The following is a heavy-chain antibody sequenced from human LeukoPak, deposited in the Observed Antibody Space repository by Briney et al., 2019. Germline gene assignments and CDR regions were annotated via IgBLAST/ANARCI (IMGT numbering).Heavy chain of an antibody. Sequence: GGSLRLSCAASGFTFSSYWMSWVRPAPGKGLEWVANIKQDGSEKYYVDSVKGRFTISRDNAKNSLYLQMNSLRAEDTAVYYCATFAGIAARPAVTHYFDYWGQGTLVNVSS. D-gene: IGHD6-6*01. J-gene: IGHJ4*02. CDR1: GFTFSSYW. CDR3: ATFAGIAARPAVTHYFDY. CDR2: IKQDGSEK. V-gene: IGHV3-7*01.